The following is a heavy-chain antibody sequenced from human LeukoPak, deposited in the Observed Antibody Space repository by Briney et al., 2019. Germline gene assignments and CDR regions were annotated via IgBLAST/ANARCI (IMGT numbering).Heavy chain of an antibody. Sequence: PGRSLILSCAASGFTFSSYGMHWVRQAPGKGLEWVAVISYDGSNKYYADSVKGRFTISRDNSKNTLYLQMNSLRAEDTAVYYCAKAHGTDCDYWGQGTLVTVSS. J-gene: IGHJ4*02. CDR1: GFTFSSYG. V-gene: IGHV3-30*18. D-gene: IGHD1/OR15-1a*01. CDR2: ISYDGSNK. CDR3: AKAHGTDCDY.